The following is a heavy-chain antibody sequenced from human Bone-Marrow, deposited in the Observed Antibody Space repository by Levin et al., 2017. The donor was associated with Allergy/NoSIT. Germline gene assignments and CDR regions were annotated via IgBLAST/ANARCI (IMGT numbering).Heavy chain of an antibody. Sequence: GGSLRLSCAASGFTFSSYAMSWVRQAPGKGLEWVSAISGSGGSTYYADSVKGRFTISRDNSKNTLYLQMNSLRAEDTAVYYCAKDAIAARPLYYYYDGMDVWGQGTTVTVSS. CDR3: AKDAIAARPLYYYYDGMDV. J-gene: IGHJ6*02. V-gene: IGHV3-23*01. D-gene: IGHD6-6*01. CDR1: GFTFSSYA. CDR2: ISGSGGST.